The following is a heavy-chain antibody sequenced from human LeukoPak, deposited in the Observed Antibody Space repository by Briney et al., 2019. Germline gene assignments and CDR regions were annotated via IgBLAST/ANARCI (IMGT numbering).Heavy chain of an antibody. CDR3: ARDFSGEFDL. V-gene: IGHV3-7*01. D-gene: IGHD7-27*01. CDR2: INEDGSET. J-gene: IGHJ4*02. CDR1: GFKFGNYP. Sequence: GGSLRLSCAASGFKFGNYPMNWIRRAPGQGLEWVANINEDGSETYYVDSVMGRFTISRDNVRNSLYLQMDSLRVEDTATYYCARDFSGEFDLWGQETRVSVSS.